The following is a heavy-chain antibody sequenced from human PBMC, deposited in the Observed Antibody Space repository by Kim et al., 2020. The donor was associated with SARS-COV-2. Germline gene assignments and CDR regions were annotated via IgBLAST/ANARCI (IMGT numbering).Heavy chain of an antibody. J-gene: IGHJ6*02. D-gene: IGHD2-2*01. CDR3: AREGWCSSTSCYAGMDV. Sequence: GGSLRLSCAASGFTFSSYGMHWVRQAPGKGLEWVAVISYDGSNKYYADSVKGRFTISRDNSKNTLYLQMNSLRAEDTAVYYCAREGWCSSTSCYAGMDVWGQGTTVTVSS. V-gene: IGHV3-33*05. CDR2: ISYDGSNK. CDR1: GFTFSSYG.